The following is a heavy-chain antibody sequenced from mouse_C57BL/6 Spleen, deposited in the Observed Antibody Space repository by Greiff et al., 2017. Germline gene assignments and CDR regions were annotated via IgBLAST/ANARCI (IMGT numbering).Heavy chain of an antibody. J-gene: IGHJ4*01. CDR3: ARDGYYDAMDY. CDR1: GYTFTSYW. CDR2: IDPSDSET. D-gene: IGHD2-3*01. Sequence: QVQLQQSGAELVRPGSSVKLSCKASGYTFTSYWMHWVKQRPIQGLEWIGNIDPSDSETHYNQKFKDKATLTVDKSSSTAYMQLSSLTSEDSAVYYCARDGYYDAMDYWGQGTSVTVSS. V-gene: IGHV1-52*01.